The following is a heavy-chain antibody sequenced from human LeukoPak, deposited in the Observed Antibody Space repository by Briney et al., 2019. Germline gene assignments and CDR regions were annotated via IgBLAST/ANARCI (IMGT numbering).Heavy chain of an antibody. CDR2: ISSSGSTI. CDR3: ARAGYGDYLYYFDY. D-gene: IGHD4-17*01. CDR1: GFTVSSNY. V-gene: IGHV3-11*01. J-gene: IGHJ4*02. Sequence: GGSLRLSCAASGFTVSSNYMSWVRQAPGKGLEWVSYISSSGSTIYYADSVKGRFTISRDNAKNSLYLQMNSLRAEDTAVYYCARAGYGDYLYYFDYWGQGTLVTVSS.